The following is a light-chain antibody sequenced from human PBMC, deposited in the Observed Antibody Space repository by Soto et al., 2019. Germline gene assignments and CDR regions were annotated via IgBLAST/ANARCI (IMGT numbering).Light chain of an antibody. J-gene: IGLJ3*02. Sequence: QAVVTQPPSASGTPGQRVTISCSGSWSNIGGNTVNWYQQVPRTAPKLLTHTNNQRPSGVPDRFSGSKSGTSASLAISGLQSEDEADYYCAAWDDRLNGLVFGGGTKLTVL. CDR3: AAWDDRLNGLV. CDR1: WSNIGGNT. CDR2: TNN. V-gene: IGLV1-44*01.